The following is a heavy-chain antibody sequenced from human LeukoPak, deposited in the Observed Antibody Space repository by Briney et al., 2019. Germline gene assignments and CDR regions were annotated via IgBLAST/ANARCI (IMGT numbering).Heavy chain of an antibody. D-gene: IGHD5-24*01. Sequence: GESLKISCKGSGYSFTSYWIGWVRQMPGKGLEWMGSIYPGDSDTRYSPSFQGQVTISADKSINTACLQWSSLKASDTAMYYCARSPVSRRRDGYKKPNYFGYWGQGTLVTVSS. CDR3: ARSPVSRRRDGYKKPNYFGY. V-gene: IGHV5-51*01. CDR1: GYSFTSYW. CDR2: IYPGDSDT. J-gene: IGHJ4*02.